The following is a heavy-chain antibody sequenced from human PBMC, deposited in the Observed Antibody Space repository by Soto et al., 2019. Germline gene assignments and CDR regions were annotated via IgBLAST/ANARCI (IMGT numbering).Heavy chain of an antibody. D-gene: IGHD2-2*01. CDR2: ISTFNGAT. CDR1: GYTFTRFG. J-gene: IGHJ6*02. Sequence: ASVKVSCKASGYTFTRFGISWVRQAPGQGLEWMGWISTFNGATNYAQKLQGRVTMTTDTSTSTAYMELRSLRSDDTAVYYCARWGCSSTSCYGSYYYYGMDVWGQGTTVTVSS. CDR3: ARWGCSSTSCYGSYYYYGMDV. V-gene: IGHV1-18*01.